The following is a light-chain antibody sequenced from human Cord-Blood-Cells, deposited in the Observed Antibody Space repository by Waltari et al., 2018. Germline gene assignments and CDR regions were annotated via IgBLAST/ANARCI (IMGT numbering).Light chain of an antibody. CDR1: SSDVGGYNY. CDR2: EVS. Sequence: QSALTQPPSASGSPGQSVTISCTGTSSDVGGYNYVSWYQQHPGKATKLMIYEVSKRPSGVPDRFSCAKSGNTASPTVSGLQAEDEADYYCSSYAGSNNLVFGGGTKLTVL. J-gene: IGLJ3*02. V-gene: IGLV2-8*01. CDR3: SSYAGSNNLV.